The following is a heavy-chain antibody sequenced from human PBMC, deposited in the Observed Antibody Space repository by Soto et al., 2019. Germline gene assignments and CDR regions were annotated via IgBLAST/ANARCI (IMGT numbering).Heavy chain of an antibody. CDR3: ANRNDYGSGSYFPFDH. Sequence: PGGSLRLSCAASGFTFSSYGMSWVRQAPGKGLEWVSSISGSGGSTYYADSVKGRFTISRDNSKNTLYLQMSSLRAEDTAVYYCANRNDYGSGSYFPFDHWGQGTLVTV. J-gene: IGHJ4*02. D-gene: IGHD3-10*01. V-gene: IGHV3-23*01. CDR1: GFTFSSYG. CDR2: ISGSGGST.